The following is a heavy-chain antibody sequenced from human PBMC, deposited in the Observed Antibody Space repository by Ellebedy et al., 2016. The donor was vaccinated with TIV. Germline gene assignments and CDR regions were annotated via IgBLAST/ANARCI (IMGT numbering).Heavy chain of an antibody. D-gene: IGHD6-19*01. CDR3: ARAPFKGSSGWYNPTYYYYYMDV. V-gene: IGHV4-59*12. J-gene: IGHJ6*03. CDR1: GVSLINY. CDR2: IHYSGTI. Sequence: SETLSLXXSVSGVSLINYWSWIRQAPGKGLEWIGYIHYSGTIHYSPSLRSRVTMSVDTSKNQVSLKLSSVTAADTAVYYCARAPFKGSSGWYNPTYYYYYMDVWGKGTTVTVSS.